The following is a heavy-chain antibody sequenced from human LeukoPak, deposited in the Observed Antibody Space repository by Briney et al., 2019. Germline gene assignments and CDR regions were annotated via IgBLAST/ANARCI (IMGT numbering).Heavy chain of an antibody. CDR3: ARDMDPFRFRVSHGAFDI. CDR1: GFTFDDYA. CDR2: INWNGGST. D-gene: IGHD2-21*01. J-gene: IGHJ3*02. Sequence: PGGSLRLSCAASGFTFDDYAMHWVRQAPGKGLEWVSGINWNGGSTGYADSVKGRFTISRDNAKNSLYLQMNSLRAEDTALYYCARDMDPFRFRVSHGAFDIWGQGTMVTVSS. V-gene: IGHV3-20*04.